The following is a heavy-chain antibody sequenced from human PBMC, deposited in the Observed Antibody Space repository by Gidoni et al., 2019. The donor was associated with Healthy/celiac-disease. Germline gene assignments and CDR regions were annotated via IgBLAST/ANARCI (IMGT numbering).Heavy chain of an antibody. CDR2: ISYDGSNK. J-gene: IGHJ4*02. CDR1: GFTFSSYG. D-gene: IGHD3-3*01. CDR3: AKDSTLTLRFLEWLVDY. Sequence: QVQLVESGGGVVQPGRSLRLSCAASGFTFSSYGMHWVRQAPGKGLEWVAVISYDGSNKYYADSVKGRFTISRDNSKNTLYLQMNSLRAEDTAVYYCAKDSTLTLRFLEWLVDYWGQGTLVTVSS. V-gene: IGHV3-30*18.